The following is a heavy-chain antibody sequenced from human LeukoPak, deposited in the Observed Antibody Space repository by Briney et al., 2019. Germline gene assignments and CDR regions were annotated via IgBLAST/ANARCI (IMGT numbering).Heavy chain of an antibody. CDR3: AKDFCSTTSCRFDY. D-gene: IGHD2-2*01. V-gene: IGHV3-23*01. CDR1: GFTFSSYA. J-gene: IGHJ4*02. Sequence: PGGSLRLSCAASGFTFSSYAMSWVRQAPGEGLEWVSLISGSGDSTYYADSVKGRFTISRDKSKNTLYLQMNSLRAEDTAMYFCAKDFCSTTSCRFDYWGQGTLVTVSS. CDR2: ISGSGDST.